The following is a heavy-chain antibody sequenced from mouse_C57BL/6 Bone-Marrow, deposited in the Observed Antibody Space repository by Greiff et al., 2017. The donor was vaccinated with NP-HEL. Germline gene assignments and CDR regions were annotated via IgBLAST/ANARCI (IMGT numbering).Heavy chain of an antibody. D-gene: IGHD2-4*01. CDR1: GYTFTNYW. V-gene: IGHV1-63*01. CDR2: IYPGGGYT. J-gene: IGHJ4*01. CDR3: ARFDYDYDEGAMDY. Sequence: VQRVESGAELVRPGTSVKMSCKASGYTFTNYWIGWAKQRPGHGLEWIGDIYPGGGYTNYNEKFKGKATLTADKSSSTAYMQFSSLTSEDSAIYYCARFDYDYDEGAMDYWGQGTSVTVSS.